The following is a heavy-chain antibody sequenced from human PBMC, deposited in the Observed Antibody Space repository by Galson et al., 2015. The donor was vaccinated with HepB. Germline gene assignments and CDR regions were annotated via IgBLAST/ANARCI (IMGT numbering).Heavy chain of an antibody. CDR3: AKDIVNSIAAAGIGDYSSGGVVYGMDV. D-gene: IGHD6-13*01. Sequence: SLRLSCAASGFAFSSYGMHWVRQAPGKGLEWVAVISYDGSNKYYADSVKGRFTISRDNSKNTLYLQMNSLRAEDTAVYYCAKDIVNSIAAAGIGDYSSGGVVYGMDVWGQGTTVTVSS. V-gene: IGHV3-30*18. CDR1: GFAFSSYG. J-gene: IGHJ6*02. CDR2: ISYDGSNK.